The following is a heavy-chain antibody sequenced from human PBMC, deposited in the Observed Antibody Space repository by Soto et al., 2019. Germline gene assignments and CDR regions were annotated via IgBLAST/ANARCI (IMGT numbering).Heavy chain of an antibody. V-gene: IGHV3-30*18. CDR1: GFTFSSYG. CDR2: ISYDGSNK. J-gene: IGHJ4*02. D-gene: IGHD6-19*01. Sequence: GGSLRLSCAASGFTFSSYGMHWVRQAPGKGLEWVAVISYDGSNKYYADSVKGRFTISRDNSKNTLYLQMNSLRAEDTAVYYCAKDPRYSSGSYFDYWGQGTLVTVS. CDR3: AKDPRYSSGSYFDY.